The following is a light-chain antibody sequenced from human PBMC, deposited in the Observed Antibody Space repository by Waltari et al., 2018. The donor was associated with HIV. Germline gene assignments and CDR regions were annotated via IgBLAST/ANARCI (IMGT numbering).Light chain of an antibody. CDR2: DVS. V-gene: IGLV2-14*03. J-gene: IGLJ3*02. CDR1: SSDVGGYNY. CDR3: SSYTGGSTRV. Sequence: QSALTQPASVSGSPGQSITISCTGTSSDVGGYNYVSWYQRHPGKAPKLVMYDVSTRPSGVSNRFSGSKSGNRASLTISGLQAEDEADYYCSSYTGGSTRVFGGGTTVTVL.